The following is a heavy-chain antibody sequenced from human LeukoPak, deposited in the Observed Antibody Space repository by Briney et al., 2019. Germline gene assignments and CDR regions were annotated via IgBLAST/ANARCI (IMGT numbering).Heavy chain of an antibody. V-gene: IGHV7-4-1*01. D-gene: IGHD3-3*01. Sequence: ASVKVSCKASGYTFTGYYMHWVRQAPGQGLEWMGWINTNTGNPTYAQGFTGRFVFSLDTSVSTAYYCAEQTIFGVVTIPLGAFDIWGQGTMVTVSS. CDR3: AFDI. J-gene: IGHJ3*02. CDR1: GYTFTGYY. CDR2: INTNTGNP.